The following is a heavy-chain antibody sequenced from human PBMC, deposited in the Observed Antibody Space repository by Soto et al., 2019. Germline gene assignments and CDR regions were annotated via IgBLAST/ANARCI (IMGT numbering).Heavy chain of an antibody. J-gene: IGHJ4*02. CDR2: IIPLFGTA. D-gene: IGHD1-26*01. V-gene: IGHV1-69*06. CDR1: GGTFNNYA. Sequence: QVQLVQSGAEVKKPGSSVKVSCKASGGTFNNYAISWVRQAPGQGLEWMGGIIPLFGTANYAQKFEGRVTITADKSTDTAYMELSSLKSEDTAVYYCARRIGEGYSATYALDHWGQGTLVTVSS. CDR3: ARRIGEGYSATYALDH.